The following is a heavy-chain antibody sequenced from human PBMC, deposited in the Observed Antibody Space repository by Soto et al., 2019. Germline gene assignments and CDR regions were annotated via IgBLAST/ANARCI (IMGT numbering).Heavy chain of an antibody. Sequence: SETLPLNCTVYSASINCGAYYWSWFRQPPGKGLEWIGHIYYSGSTYYNPSLKSRAGISVDSSKSQVSLKLTSVTAADTALYFCARILMNYYPLDHWGQGALVTVS. V-gene: IGHV4-30-4*01. CDR3: ARILMNYYPLDH. D-gene: IGHD3-10*01. CDR1: SASINCGAYY. J-gene: IGHJ5*02. CDR2: IYYSGST.